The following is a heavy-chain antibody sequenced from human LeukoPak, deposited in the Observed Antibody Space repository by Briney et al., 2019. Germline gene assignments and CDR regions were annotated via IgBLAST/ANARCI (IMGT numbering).Heavy chain of an antibody. J-gene: IGHJ4*02. CDR3: ASDRRYGYFDY. D-gene: IGHD1-1*01. Sequence: GGSLRLSCAASGFTFSTYGMHWVRQAPGKGLEWVAVISYDGSNKYYADSVKGRFTISRDNAKNSLYLQMNSLRAEDTALYYCASDRRYGYFDYWGQGTLVTVSS. CDR2: ISYDGSNK. CDR1: GFTFSTYG. V-gene: IGHV3-30*19.